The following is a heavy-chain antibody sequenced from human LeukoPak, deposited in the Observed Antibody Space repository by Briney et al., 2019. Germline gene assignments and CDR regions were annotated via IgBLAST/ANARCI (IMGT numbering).Heavy chain of an antibody. Sequence: SETLSLTCTVSGGSISSYYWSWIRQPPGKGLEWIGYIYYSGSTNYNPSLKSRVTISVDTSKNQFSLKLSSVTAADTAVYYCARRDYWGQGTLVTVSS. V-gene: IGHV4-59*08. CDR1: GGSISSYY. CDR2: IYYSGST. J-gene: IGHJ4*02. CDR3: ARRDY.